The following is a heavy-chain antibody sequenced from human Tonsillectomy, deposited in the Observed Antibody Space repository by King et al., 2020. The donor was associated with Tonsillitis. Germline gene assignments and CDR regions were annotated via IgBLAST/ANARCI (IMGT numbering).Heavy chain of an antibody. CDR1: GFTFGDYY. D-gene: IGHD1-7*01. CDR2: ISSRGTTI. Sequence: QLVQSGGGLVKPGGSLRLSCAASGFTFGDYYMSWIRQAPGKGLEWLSYISSRGTTIYYADSVKGRFIISRDNAKNSLFLQMKGLRAEDTAVYYCARDPLDNWNYRIDHWGQGTLVTVSS. J-gene: IGHJ4*02. CDR3: ARDPLDNWNYRIDH. V-gene: IGHV3-11*01.